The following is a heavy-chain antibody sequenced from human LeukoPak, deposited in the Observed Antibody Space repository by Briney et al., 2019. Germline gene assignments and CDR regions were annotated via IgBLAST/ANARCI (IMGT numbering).Heavy chain of an antibody. CDR3: VRDGGVSGYDLLDY. V-gene: IGHV3-7*01. CDR1: GFTFSHYW. D-gene: IGHD5-12*01. Sequence: GGSLRLSCAASGFTFSHYWVTWVRQAPGKGLEWVAQTNQDGSEEYYMDSVKARFTISRDNAKNSVFLQMNSLRAEDTAVYYCVRDGGVSGYDLLDYWGQGTLVTVSS. CDR2: TNQDGSEE. J-gene: IGHJ4*02.